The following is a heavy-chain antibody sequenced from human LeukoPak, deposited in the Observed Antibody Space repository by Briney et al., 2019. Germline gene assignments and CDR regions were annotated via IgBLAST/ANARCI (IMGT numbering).Heavy chain of an antibody. CDR2: IYHSGST. Sequence: SQTLSLTCTVSGGSISSGGYYWSWIRQPPGKGLEWIGYIYHSGSTYYNPSLKSRVTISGNTSKNQFSLKVISVTAADTAVYYCARDLVKEEPSGGFYYYGMDVWGQGTTVTVSS. V-gene: IGHV4-30-2*01. CDR1: GGSISSGGYY. D-gene: IGHD1-26*01. J-gene: IGHJ6*02. CDR3: ARDLVKEEPSGGFYYYGMDV.